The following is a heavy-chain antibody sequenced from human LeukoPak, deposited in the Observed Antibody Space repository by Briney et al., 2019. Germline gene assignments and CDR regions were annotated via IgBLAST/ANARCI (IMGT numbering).Heavy chain of an antibody. Sequence: GGSLRLSCAASGFTFSSYSMNWVRQAPGKGLEWVSSISSGSSYIYYADSVKGRFTVSRDNAKHSLYLQMNSLRAEDTAVYYCVRDAKQYYDILTGYYNDAFDIWGQGTMVTVST. J-gene: IGHJ3*02. CDR1: GFTFSSYS. CDR2: ISSGSSYI. CDR3: VRDAKQYYDILTGYYNDAFDI. V-gene: IGHV3-21*01. D-gene: IGHD3-9*01.